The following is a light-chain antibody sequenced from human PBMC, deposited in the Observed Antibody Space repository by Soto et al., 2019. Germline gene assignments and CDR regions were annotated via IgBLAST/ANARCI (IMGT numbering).Light chain of an antibody. CDR3: LQDYNYPLT. CDR1: QDIRDD. CDR2: GVS. J-gene: IGKJ4*01. Sequence: IQMTQSPSSLSASVGDRVTITCRASQDIRDDLGRYQQKPGKAPKLVIYGVSHLQSGVPSRFSGSGFGTDFSLTISSLQPEDSATYYCLQDYNYPLTFGGGTKVDIK. V-gene: IGKV1-6*01.